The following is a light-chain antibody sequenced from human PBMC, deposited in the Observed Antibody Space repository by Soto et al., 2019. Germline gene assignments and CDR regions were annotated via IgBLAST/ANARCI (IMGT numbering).Light chain of an antibody. V-gene: IGLV2-23*01. CDR1: SSYFGSYNL. Sequence: QSALTQPASVSGSPGQSITISCTGTSSYFGSYNLVSWYQQHPGKAPKLIIYEGNKRPSGVSNRFSGSKSGNTASLTISGLQAEDEADYYCGSYAGSNTYVFGTGTKLTVL. CDR2: EGN. CDR3: GSYAGSNTYV. J-gene: IGLJ1*01.